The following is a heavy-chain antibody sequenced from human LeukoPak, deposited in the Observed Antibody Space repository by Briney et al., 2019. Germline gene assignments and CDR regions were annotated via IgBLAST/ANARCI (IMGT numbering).Heavy chain of an antibody. CDR3: AREVHTIFGVVPFDY. Sequence: GGSLRLSCAASGFTFSSYGMHWVRQAPGKGLEWVAFIRYDGSNKYYADSVKGRFTISRDNSKNTLYLQMNSLRAEDTAVYYCAREVHTIFGVVPFDYWGQGTLVTVSS. J-gene: IGHJ4*02. V-gene: IGHV3-30*02. D-gene: IGHD3-3*01. CDR1: GFTFSSYG. CDR2: IRYDGSNK.